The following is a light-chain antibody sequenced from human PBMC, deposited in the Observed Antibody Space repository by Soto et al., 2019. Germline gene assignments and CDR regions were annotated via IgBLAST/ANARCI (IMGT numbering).Light chain of an antibody. CDR3: HQRNT. V-gene: IGKV3-11*01. CDR1: QSVSTN. Sequence: VLTQSPVTLSLSPGDRATLSCRASQSVSTNLAWYRQVPGQPPRLLIYDTTNRAAGIPPRFSGSRSGTDFTLTISSVEPEDFALYYCHQRNTFGQGTRLEIK. CDR2: DTT. J-gene: IGKJ5*01.